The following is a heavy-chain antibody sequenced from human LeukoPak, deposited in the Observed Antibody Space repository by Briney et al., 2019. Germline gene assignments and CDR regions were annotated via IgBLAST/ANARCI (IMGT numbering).Heavy chain of an antibody. CDR3: ARGRRGYSYGYVDY. CDR1: GGSFSGYY. D-gene: IGHD5-18*01. Sequence: PETLSLTCAVYGGSFSGYYWSWIRQPPGKGLEWIGEINHSGSTNYNPSLKSRVTISVDTSKNQFSLKLSSVTAADTAVYYCARGRRGYSYGYVDYWGQGTLVTVSS. V-gene: IGHV4-34*01. CDR2: INHSGST. J-gene: IGHJ4*02.